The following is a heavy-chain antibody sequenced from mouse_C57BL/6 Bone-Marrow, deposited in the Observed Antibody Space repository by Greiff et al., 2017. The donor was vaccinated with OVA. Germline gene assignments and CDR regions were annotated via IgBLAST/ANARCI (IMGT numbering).Heavy chain of an antibody. J-gene: IGHJ2*01. V-gene: IGHV1-64*01. D-gene: IGHD1-1*01. CDR3: AKYITTTTETAYYFDY. Sequence: VQLQQPGAELVKPGASVKLSCKASGYTFTSYWMHWVKQRPGQGLEWIGMIHPNSGGTTYNEKFKSKAILTVDKSSSTAYMQLNSLTSEDSAVYYCAKYITTTTETAYYFDYWGQGTTLTVSS. CDR1: GYTFTSYW. CDR2: IHPNSGGT.